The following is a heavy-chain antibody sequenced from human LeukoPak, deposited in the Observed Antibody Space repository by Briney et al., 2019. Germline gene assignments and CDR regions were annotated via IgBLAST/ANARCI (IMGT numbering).Heavy chain of an antibody. CDR1: GFTFSTFA. V-gene: IGHV3-23*01. CDR3: ATYRRVLLPFES. D-gene: IGHD2-8*02. Sequence: GGSLRLSCAASGFTFSTFAMIWVRQPPGKGLEWVSSIFPSGGEIHYADSVRGRFTISRDNSKITLSLQMNSLRAEDTAIYYCATYRRVLLPFESWGQGTLVTVSS. CDR2: IFPSGGEI. J-gene: IGHJ4*02.